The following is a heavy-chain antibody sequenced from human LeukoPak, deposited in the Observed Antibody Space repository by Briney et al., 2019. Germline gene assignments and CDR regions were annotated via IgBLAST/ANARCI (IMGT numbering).Heavy chain of an antibody. CDR3: ARSSGGSGSYYKGDYFDY. Sequence: GGSLRLSCAASGSTFSDYYMSWIRQAPGKGLEWISYISSSGDTIFYADSVKGRFTISRDNAKNSLYLQMNSLRAEDTAVYYCARSSGGSGSYYKGDYFDYWGQGTLVTVSS. V-gene: IGHV3-11*04. CDR1: GSTFSDYY. D-gene: IGHD3-10*01. CDR2: ISSSGDTI. J-gene: IGHJ4*02.